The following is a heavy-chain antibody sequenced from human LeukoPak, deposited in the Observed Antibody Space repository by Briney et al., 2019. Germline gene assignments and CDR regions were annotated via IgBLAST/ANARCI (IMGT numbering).Heavy chain of an antibody. Sequence: PSETLSLTCTVSGGSISSYYWGWIRQPPGKGLEWIASIYYSGSTHYNPSLKSRVTISVDTSKNQLSLKLSSLTAADTAVYYCARHEYSGSYYGLSWFDPWGQGTLVTVSS. CDR2: IYYSGST. CDR1: GGSISSYY. J-gene: IGHJ5*02. V-gene: IGHV4-39*01. D-gene: IGHD1-26*01. CDR3: ARHEYSGSYYGLSWFDP.